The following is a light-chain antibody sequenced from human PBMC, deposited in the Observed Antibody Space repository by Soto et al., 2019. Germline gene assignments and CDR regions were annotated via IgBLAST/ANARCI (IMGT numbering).Light chain of an antibody. V-gene: IGKV1-39*01. CDR3: QQSYITPYT. J-gene: IGKJ2*01. CDR1: QSTSNY. CDR2: AAS. Sequence: DIQMTQSPSSLSASVGDRVTITCRASQSTSNYVNWYQQKPGKAPQLLIIAASSLQSGVPSRFSGSGAGTDDFTLTISELHPEDFATYDGQQSYITPYTFGQGTKLEIK.